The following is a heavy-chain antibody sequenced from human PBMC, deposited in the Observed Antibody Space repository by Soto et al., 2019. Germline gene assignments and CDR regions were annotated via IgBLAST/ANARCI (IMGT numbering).Heavy chain of an antibody. D-gene: IGHD2-2*02. CDR2: IDPSDSYT. CDR1: GYSFTSYW. Sequence: PGESLKISCKGSGYSFTSYWISWVRQMPGKGLEWMGRIDPSDSYTNYSPSFQGHVTISADKSISTAYLQWSSLKASDTAMYYCASILSYCSSTSCYIWSYYYGMDVWGQGTTVTVS. CDR3: ASILSYCSSTSCYIWSYYYGMDV. J-gene: IGHJ6*02. V-gene: IGHV5-10-1*01.